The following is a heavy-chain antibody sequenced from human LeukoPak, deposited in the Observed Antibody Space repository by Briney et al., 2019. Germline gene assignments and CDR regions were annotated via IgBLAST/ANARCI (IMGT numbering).Heavy chain of an antibody. V-gene: IGHV4-31*03. D-gene: IGHD1-26*01. CDR1: GGSISSGGYY. J-gene: IGHJ4*02. CDR3: ARHVNGGTYPLNY. Sequence: PSQTLSLTCTVSGGSISSGGYYWSWIRQHPGQRPEWIAYIHDSGKTNCSPSLQSRVSVSLDTSKNLLSLHLISVTAADTAVYYCARHVNGGTYPLNYWGRGILVTVSS. CDR2: IHDSGKT.